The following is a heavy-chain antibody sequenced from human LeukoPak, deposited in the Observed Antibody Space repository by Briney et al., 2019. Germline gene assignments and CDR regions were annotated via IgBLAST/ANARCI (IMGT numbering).Heavy chain of an antibody. D-gene: IGHD3-22*01. J-gene: IGHJ2*01. V-gene: IGHV3-23*01. CDR2: ITGSGANT. CDR3: ARSQGGTMSLRHFDL. Sequence: GGSLRLSCAASGFTFSSYAMNWVRQAPGKGLEWVSSITGSGANTYYADSVKGRFTISRDNSKNMLYLQMNSLRADDTAVYYCARSQGGTMSLRHFDLWGRGTLVTVSP. CDR1: GFTFSSYA.